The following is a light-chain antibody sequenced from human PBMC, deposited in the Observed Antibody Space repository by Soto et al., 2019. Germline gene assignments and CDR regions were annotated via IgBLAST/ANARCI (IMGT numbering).Light chain of an antibody. CDR2: AAS. Sequence: DIQMTQSPSFVPASVGDRVTITCRASQGISTCLAWYQQKPGKTPNLLIYAASNLQNVVPSRVSVMLSGTDFTLTVSSVQPDDFSTYYCQRTNTFPLSFCSGTKVHVK. J-gene: IGKJ3*01. V-gene: IGKV1-12*01. CDR3: QRTNTFPLS. CDR1: QGISTC.